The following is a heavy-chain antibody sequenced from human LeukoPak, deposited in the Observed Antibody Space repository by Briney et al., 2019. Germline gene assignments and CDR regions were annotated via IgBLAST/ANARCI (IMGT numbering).Heavy chain of an antibody. CDR2: INPNSGGT. CDR1: GYTFTGYY. D-gene: IGHD1-26*01. Sequence: ASVKVSCKAPGYTFTGYYMHWVRQAPGQGLEWMGWINPNSGGTNYAQKFQGWVTMTRDTSISTAYMELSRLRSDDTAVYYCARKPYWDGVGAFDIWGQGTMVTVSS. J-gene: IGHJ3*02. V-gene: IGHV1-2*04. CDR3: ARKPYWDGVGAFDI.